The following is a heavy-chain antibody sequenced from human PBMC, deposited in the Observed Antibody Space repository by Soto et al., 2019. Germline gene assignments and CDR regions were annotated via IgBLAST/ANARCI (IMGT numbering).Heavy chain of an antibody. D-gene: IGHD1-1*01. CDR1: GFTFNRHW. CDR2: IKEDGSEK. J-gene: IGHJ4*02. Sequence: EVQLVESGGGLVQPGGSLRLSCAVSGFTFNRHWMSWVRQTPGKGLEWVASIKEDGSEKSYVDSVKGRFTISRDNAKNSLFLQMTSLRVEDTAVYYCVRTGGNPPDYWGQGTLATVS. CDR3: VRTGGNPPDY. V-gene: IGHV3-7*01.